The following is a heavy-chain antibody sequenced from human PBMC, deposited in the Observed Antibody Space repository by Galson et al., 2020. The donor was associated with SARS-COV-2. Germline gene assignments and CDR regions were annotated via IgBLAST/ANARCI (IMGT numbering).Heavy chain of an antibody. CDR1: GFTFSNYW. J-gene: IGHJ4*02. V-gene: IGHV3-74*01. D-gene: IGHD1-26*01. CDR2: INSDATAT. CDR3: ARASSFIVGTSPPGS. Sequence: GGSLRLSCEASGFTFSNYWMHWVRQAPGKGLVWVSRINSDATATRYADSVKGRFTISRDNAKDMLYLQMNSLRPEDTAIYYCARASSFIVGTSPPGSWGQGALVTVLS.